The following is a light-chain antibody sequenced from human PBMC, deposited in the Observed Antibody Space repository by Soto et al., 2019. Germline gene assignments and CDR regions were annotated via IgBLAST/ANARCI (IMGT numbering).Light chain of an antibody. V-gene: IGKV1-9*01. Sequence: IQLTQSPASLSASVGDRVTITCRASQGISIFLAWYQQKPGKAPKHMIYGASTLQSGVPSRFSGSGSWKDFPLTIGCLQPEDFATYYCQQLNSFPIPFGPGTKVDIK. CDR1: QGISIF. J-gene: IGKJ3*01. CDR3: QQLNSFPIP. CDR2: GAS.